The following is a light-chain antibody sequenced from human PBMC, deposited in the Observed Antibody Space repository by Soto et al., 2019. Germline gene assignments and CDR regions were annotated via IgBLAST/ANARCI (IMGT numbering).Light chain of an antibody. V-gene: IGLV3-21*04. CDR1: NIGSYS. Sequence: SYELTQPPSVSVAPGKTARITCGGNNIGSYSVHWYQQKPGQAPVLVIYYDRDRRSGTPERFSGSNSGNTATLTSSRVEAGDEADYYCQVWDSSSDPVLFGGGTKLTVL. CDR2: YDR. CDR3: QVWDSSSDPVL. J-gene: IGLJ2*01.